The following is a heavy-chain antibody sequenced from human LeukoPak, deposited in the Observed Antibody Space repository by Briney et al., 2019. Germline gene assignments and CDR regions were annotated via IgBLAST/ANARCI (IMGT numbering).Heavy chain of an antibody. D-gene: IGHD2-2*01. CDR1: GYTFTSYG. CDR3: ARERVDIVVVPAPNWFDP. J-gene: IGHJ5*02. Sequence: GASVKVSCKASGYTFTSYGISWVRQAPGQGLEWMGWINPNSGGTNYPQKFQGRVTMTRDTSISTAYMELSRLRSDDTAVYYCARERVDIVVVPAPNWFDPWGQGTLVTVSS. V-gene: IGHV1-2*02. CDR2: INPNSGGT.